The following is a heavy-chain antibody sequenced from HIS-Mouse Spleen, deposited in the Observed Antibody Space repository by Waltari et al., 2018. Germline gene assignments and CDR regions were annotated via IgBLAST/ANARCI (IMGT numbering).Heavy chain of an antibody. J-gene: IGHJ2*01. Sequence: QLQLQESGPGLVKPSETLSLTCTVSGGSISSSSYYWGWIRQPPGKGLEWSGRIDYSGSTYYNPSLKSRVTISVDTSKNQFSLKLSSVTAADTAVYYCAREIPYSSSWYDWYFDLWGRGTLVTVSS. D-gene: IGHD6-13*01. CDR3: AREIPYSSSWYDWYFDL. CDR1: GGSISSSSYY. CDR2: IDYSGST. V-gene: IGHV4-39*07.